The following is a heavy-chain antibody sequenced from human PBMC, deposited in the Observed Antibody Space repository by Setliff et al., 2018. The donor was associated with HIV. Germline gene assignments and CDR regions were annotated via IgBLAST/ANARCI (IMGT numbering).Heavy chain of an antibody. J-gene: IGHJ5*02. D-gene: IGHD2-2*02. CDR3: ARDRRYCTSTSCYRNWFDP. Sequence: ASVKVSCKASGYTFTTYNITWVRQAPGQGLEWMGCINTNTGSPTYAQGFTGRFVFSLDTSVSTAYLQISSLKAEDTAVYYCARDRRYCTSTSCYRNWFDPWGQGTLVTVSS. V-gene: IGHV7-4-1*02. CDR1: GYTFTTYN. CDR2: INTNTGSP.